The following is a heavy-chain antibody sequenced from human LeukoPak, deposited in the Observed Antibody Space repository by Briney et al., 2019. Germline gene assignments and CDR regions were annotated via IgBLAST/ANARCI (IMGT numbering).Heavy chain of an antibody. Sequence: SETLSLTCTVSGGSISSYYWSWIRQPAGKGLEWIGRIYTSGSTNYNPSLKSRVTMSVDTSKNQFSLKLSSVTAADTAVYYCARDNLFIVATIPYYYYYMDVWGKGTTVTISS. V-gene: IGHV4-4*07. J-gene: IGHJ6*03. CDR2: IYTSGST. CDR3: ARDNLFIVATIPYYYYYMDV. CDR1: GGSISSYY. D-gene: IGHD5-12*01.